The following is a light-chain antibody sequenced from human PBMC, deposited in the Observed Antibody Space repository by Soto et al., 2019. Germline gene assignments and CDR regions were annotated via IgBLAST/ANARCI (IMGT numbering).Light chain of an antibody. Sequence: QSALTQPPSASGSPGQSVTISCTGTSSDVGSCNFVSWYQQHPGKAPKLIIYEVIKRPSGVPDRFSGSKSGNTASLTVSGLQAEDEDDYYCSSYAGTNNLEVIFGGGTKLTVL. J-gene: IGLJ2*01. V-gene: IGLV2-8*01. CDR2: EVI. CDR3: SSYAGTNNLEVI. CDR1: SSDVGSCNF.